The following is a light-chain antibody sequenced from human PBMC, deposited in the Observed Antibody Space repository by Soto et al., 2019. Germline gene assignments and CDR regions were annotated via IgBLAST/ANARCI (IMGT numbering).Light chain of an antibody. CDR1: PSVSSN. CDR2: AAS. V-gene: IGKV3-15*01. Sequence: EIVMTQSPATLSVSPGERDTLSCRASPSVSSNVAWYQQKPRQAPRLLIYAASTRAPGIPARGSGSGSGTVPNATIGVLQSGDFEFDFSQHYKNWSPITFGQGTRLEIK. J-gene: IGKJ5*01. CDR3: QHYKNWSPIT.